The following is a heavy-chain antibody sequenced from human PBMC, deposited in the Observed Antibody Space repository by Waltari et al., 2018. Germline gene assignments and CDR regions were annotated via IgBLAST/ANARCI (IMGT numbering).Heavy chain of an antibody. V-gene: IGHV3-74*01. CDR3: VRAYYDGRLDY. D-gene: IGHD3-22*01. J-gene: IGHJ4*01. Sequence: EVQLVESGGGLVQPGGSLRLSCAASGFTFNNFWMHWVRQDAGKGLMWVSRIKNDGCGAIYAESVKGRFTISRDNANNTLYLQMNSLRPEDTAVYYCVRAYYDGRLDYWGQGTLVTASS. CDR1: GFTFNNFW. CDR2: IKNDGCGA.